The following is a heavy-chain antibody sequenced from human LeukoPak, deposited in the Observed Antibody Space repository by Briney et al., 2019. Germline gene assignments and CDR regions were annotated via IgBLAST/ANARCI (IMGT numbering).Heavy chain of an antibody. Sequence: GGSLRLSCAASGFTFDDYAMHWVRQAPGKGLVWVSRIKSDGSRTDYADSVKGRFTISRDNAKNTLYLQMNSLRAEDTAVYYCARELPFDYWGQGTLVTVSS. D-gene: IGHD2-15*01. CDR2: IKSDGSRT. CDR1: GFTFDDYA. CDR3: ARELPFDY. V-gene: IGHV3-74*01. J-gene: IGHJ4*02.